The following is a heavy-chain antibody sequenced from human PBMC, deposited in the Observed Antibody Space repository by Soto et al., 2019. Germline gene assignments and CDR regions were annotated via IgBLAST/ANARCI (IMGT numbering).Heavy chain of an antibody. CDR1: GFTLSTSA. V-gene: IGHV3-48*01. D-gene: IGHD2-2*01. CDR2: INSDGDVR. Sequence: GGSLRLSCKVSGFTLSTSAMNWVRQAPGKGLEWVSYINSDGDVRHYADSVKGRFTVSRDNAKKLVYLQMNNVGAADTAVYFCSRRDVFDLWGQGATVTVS. CDR3: SRRDVFDL. J-gene: IGHJ3*01.